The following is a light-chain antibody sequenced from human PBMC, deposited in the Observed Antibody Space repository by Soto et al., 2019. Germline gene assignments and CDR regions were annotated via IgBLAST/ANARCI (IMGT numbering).Light chain of an antibody. Sequence: DIQMTQSPSSLSASIGDRVTITCRASQSISNSLNWYQQKPGQAPKLLIYAASSLQSGVPSRFSGSGSGIDFILTISSLQPEDVATYYCQQSYSTPWTFGQGTKVEIK. CDR2: AAS. CDR1: QSISNS. V-gene: IGKV1-39*01. J-gene: IGKJ1*01. CDR3: QQSYSTPWT.